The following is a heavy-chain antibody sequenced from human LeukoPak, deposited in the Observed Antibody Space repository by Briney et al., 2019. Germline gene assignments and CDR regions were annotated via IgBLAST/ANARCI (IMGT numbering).Heavy chain of an antibody. Sequence: SGGSLRLSCAASGFTFSSYAMTWVRQAPGKGLARVSSISKSDGSTYYADSVKGRFTISRDNSKNTVYLHMDSLRVEDTAIYYCARGALIPDFRGQGTLVTVSS. D-gene: IGHD2-21*01. CDR2: ISKSDGST. CDR1: GFTFSSYA. J-gene: IGHJ4*02. V-gene: IGHV3-23*01. CDR3: ARGALIPDF.